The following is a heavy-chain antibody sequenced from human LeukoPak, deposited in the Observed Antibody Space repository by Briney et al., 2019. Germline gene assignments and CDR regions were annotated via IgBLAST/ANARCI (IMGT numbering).Heavy chain of an antibody. CDR2: INPSGGST. Sequence: GASVKVSCKASGYTFTSYCMYWVRQAPGQGLEWMGIINPSGGSTSYAQKFQGRVTMTRDTSTSTVYMELSSLRSEDTAVYYCARGGQSYYDFWSGHYYFDYWGQGTLVTVSS. V-gene: IGHV1-46*01. CDR3: ARGGQSYYDFWSGHYYFDY. J-gene: IGHJ4*02. D-gene: IGHD3-3*01. CDR1: GYTFTSYC.